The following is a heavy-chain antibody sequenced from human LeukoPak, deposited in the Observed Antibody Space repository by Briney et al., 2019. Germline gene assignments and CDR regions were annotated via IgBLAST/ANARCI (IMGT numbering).Heavy chain of an antibody. V-gene: IGHV4-59*01. Sequence: SETLSLTCTVSGGSISSYYWSWIRQPPGKGLQWIGYIYYSGSTNYNPSLKSRVTISVDTSKNQFSLKLSSVTAADTAVYYCARVDSSNWYEYRGYFDYWGQGTLVTVSS. CDR1: GGSISSYY. J-gene: IGHJ4*02. D-gene: IGHD6-13*01. CDR2: IYYSGST. CDR3: ARVDSSNWYEYRGYFDY.